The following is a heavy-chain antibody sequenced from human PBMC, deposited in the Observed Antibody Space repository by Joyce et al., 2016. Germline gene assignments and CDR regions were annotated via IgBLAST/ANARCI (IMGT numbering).Heavy chain of an antibody. D-gene: IGHD4-11*01. CDR3: SRGRDYSNDLDS. CDR2: IYYSGRS. CDR1: GGSISGGAYY. Sequence: QVQLLESGPGLVKPSQTLSLTCTVSGGSISGGAYYWSWIRQHPEKGREWIGYIYYSGRSYYNPVLKSRVSISVDTSKNHFSLKLSSVTAADTAVYYCSRGRDYSNDLDSWGQGTLVTVSS. J-gene: IGHJ4*02. V-gene: IGHV4-31*03.